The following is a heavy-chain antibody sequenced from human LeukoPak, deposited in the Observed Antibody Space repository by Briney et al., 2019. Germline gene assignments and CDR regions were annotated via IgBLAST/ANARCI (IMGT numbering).Heavy chain of an antibody. Sequence: SGTLSLTCAVSGGSISSSNWWSWVRQPPGKGLEWIGEIYHSGSTNYNPSLKSRDTISVDKFKNQFSLKLSSVTAADTAVYYCARAYCSGGSCYLVDYWGQGTLVTVSS. J-gene: IGHJ4*02. CDR2: IYHSGST. D-gene: IGHD2-15*01. CDR1: GGSISSSNW. CDR3: ARAYCSGGSCYLVDY. V-gene: IGHV4-4*02.